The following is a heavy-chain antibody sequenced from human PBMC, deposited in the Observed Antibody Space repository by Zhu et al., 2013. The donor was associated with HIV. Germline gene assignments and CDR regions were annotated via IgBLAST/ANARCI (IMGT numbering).Heavy chain of an antibody. Sequence: VQLQESGPGLVKPSETLSLTCIVSGYSISSGSYWGWIRQPPGKGLEWIGSIYDSGTTYYNPSLKSRVTISVDTSKNQFSLKLSSVTAADTAVYYCARGDILTGYGHFDCWGQGTLVTVSS. CDR1: GYSISSGSY. CDR2: IYDSGTT. V-gene: IGHV4-38-2*02. CDR3: ARGDILTGYGHFDC. J-gene: IGHJ4*02. D-gene: IGHD3-9*01.